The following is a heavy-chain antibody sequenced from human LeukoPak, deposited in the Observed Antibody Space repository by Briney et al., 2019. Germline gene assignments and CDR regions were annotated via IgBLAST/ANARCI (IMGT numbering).Heavy chain of an antibody. D-gene: IGHD3-10*01. CDR1: GFTFRNYV. Sequence: GGSLRLSCAASGFTFRNYVIHWVRQAPGKGLEWVAVTSSDLNVKLYADSAKGRFTISRDNSRSTLYLQMNSLRPEDTAIYYCAREGYYGSGSPPSLYFDYWGQGTLVTVSS. CDR3: AREGYYGSGSPPSLYFDY. CDR2: TSSDLNVK. V-gene: IGHV3-30-3*01. J-gene: IGHJ4*02.